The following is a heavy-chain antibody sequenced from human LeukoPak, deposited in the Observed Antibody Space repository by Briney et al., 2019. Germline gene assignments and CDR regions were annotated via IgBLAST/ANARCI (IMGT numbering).Heavy chain of an antibody. V-gene: IGHV4-39*07. Sequence: PSETLSLTCTVSGGSISSSSYYWGWIRQPPGKGLEWIGSIYYSGSTYYNPSLKSRVTISVDTSKNQFSLKLSSVTAAGTAVYYCARVCCSVWGSYRPTMYFDYWGQGTLVTVSS. CDR3: ARVCCSVWGSYRPTMYFDY. CDR1: GGSISSSSYY. D-gene: IGHD3-16*02. CDR2: IYYSGST. J-gene: IGHJ4*02.